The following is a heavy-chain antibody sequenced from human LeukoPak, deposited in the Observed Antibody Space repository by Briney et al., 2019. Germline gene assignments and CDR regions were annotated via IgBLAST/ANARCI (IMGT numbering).Heavy chain of an antibody. Sequence: GRSLRLSCAASGFTFSSYAMHWVRQAPGKGLEWVAVISYDGSNKYYADSVKGRFTISRDNSKNTLYLQMNSLRAEDTAVYYCASPLTSNYHDSSGYYGSTFDYWGQGTLVTVSS. D-gene: IGHD3-22*01. CDR2: ISYDGSNK. CDR3: ASPLTSNYHDSSGYYGSTFDY. V-gene: IGHV3-30-3*01. J-gene: IGHJ4*02. CDR1: GFTFSSYA.